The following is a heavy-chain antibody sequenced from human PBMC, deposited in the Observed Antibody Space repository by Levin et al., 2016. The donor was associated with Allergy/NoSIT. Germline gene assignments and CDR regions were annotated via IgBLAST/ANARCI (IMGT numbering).Heavy chain of an antibody. CDR1: GGSISSSNW. D-gene: IGHD3-3*01. J-gene: IGHJ5*02. V-gene: IGHV4-4*02. Sequence: SETLSLTCAVSGGSISSSNWWSWVRQPPGKGLEWIGEIYHSGSTNYNPSLKSRVTISVDKSKNQFSPKLSSVTAADTAVYYCARRFSLLRFLEWLPHNWFDPWGQGTLVTVSS. CDR2: IYHSGST. CDR3: ARRFSLLRFLEWLPHNWFDP.